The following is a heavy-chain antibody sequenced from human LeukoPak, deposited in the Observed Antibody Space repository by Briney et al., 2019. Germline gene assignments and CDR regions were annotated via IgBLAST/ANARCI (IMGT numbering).Heavy chain of an antibody. J-gene: IGHJ4*02. D-gene: IGHD3-16*01. V-gene: IGHV3-33*01. Sequence: GGSLRLSCAASGFTFRSYGMQWVRQAPGKGLEWVAVIWNDSTQKYYADSVKGRFTISKDNSRNALNLQMDSLRAEDTAVYYLARWGWGALTLEYWGQETRVTVSS. CDR3: ARWGWGALTLEY. CDR2: IWNDSTQK. CDR1: GFTFRSYG.